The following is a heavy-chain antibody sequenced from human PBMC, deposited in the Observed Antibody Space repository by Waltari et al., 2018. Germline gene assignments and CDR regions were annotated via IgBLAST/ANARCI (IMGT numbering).Heavy chain of an antibody. CDR2: ISGSGGST. D-gene: IGHD3-22*01. V-gene: IGHV3-23*01. Sequence: EVQLLESGGGLVQPGGSLRLSCAASGFTFSSHAMSWVRQAPGKGLEGVSAISGSGGSTYYADSVKGRFTISRDNSKNTLYLQMNSLRAEDTAVYYCAKDYYDSSGLGYFFDYWGQGTLVTVSS. CDR1: GFTFSSHA. CDR3: AKDYYDSSGLGYFFDY. J-gene: IGHJ4*02.